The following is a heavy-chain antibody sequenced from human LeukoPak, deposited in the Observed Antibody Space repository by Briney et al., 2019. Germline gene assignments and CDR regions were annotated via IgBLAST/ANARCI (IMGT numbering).Heavy chain of an antibody. CDR3: ARDRDIAVAGTGPNFDY. J-gene: IGHJ4*02. V-gene: IGHV1-2*02. Sequence: ASVKVSCKASGYTFTSYDINWVRQATGQGLEWMGWMNPNSGGTNYAQKFQGRVTMTRDTSISTAYMELSRLRSDDTAVYYCARDRDIAVAGTGPNFDYWGQGTLVTVSS. CDR1: GYTFTSYD. CDR2: MNPNSGGT. D-gene: IGHD6-19*01.